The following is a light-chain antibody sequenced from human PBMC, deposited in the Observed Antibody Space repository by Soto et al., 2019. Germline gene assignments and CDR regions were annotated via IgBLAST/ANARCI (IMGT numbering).Light chain of an antibody. CDR1: SSDVGSYNL. CDR3: SSYTARGTRV. J-gene: IGLJ1*01. CDR2: EVG. V-gene: IGLV2-14*02. Sequence: SGSPGPSITISCTGTSSDVGSYNLVSWYQHHSGKAPELLIYEVGNRPSGVSFRFSGSKSGNTASLTISGLQAEDEADYYCSSYTARGTRVFGTGTKVTVL.